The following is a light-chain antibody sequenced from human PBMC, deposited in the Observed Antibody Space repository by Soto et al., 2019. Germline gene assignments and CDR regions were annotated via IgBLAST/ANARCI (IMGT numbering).Light chain of an antibody. CDR3: QQYGSSSWT. V-gene: IGKV3-20*01. Sequence: EVVITQSPATLSVSPGDTATLSCRASQSVSSSYLAWYQQKPGQAPRLLIYGASSRATGIPDRFSGSGSGTEFTLTISRLEPEDFAVYYCQQYGSSSWTFGQGTKVDIK. J-gene: IGKJ1*01. CDR2: GAS. CDR1: QSVSSSY.